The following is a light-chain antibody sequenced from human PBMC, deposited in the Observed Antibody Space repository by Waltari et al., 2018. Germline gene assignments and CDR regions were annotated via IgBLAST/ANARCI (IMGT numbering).Light chain of an antibody. CDR3: AAWDDSPSGHVV. J-gene: IGLJ2*01. CDR1: SSNIGSHY. CDR2: TDD. Sequence: SVLTQPPSASGAPGQRVTISCSGSSSNIGSHYVYWYQQLPGTAPKLLIYTDDRRAAGVPDRVSASKSGTSASLAISGLRSEDEADDYCAAWDDSPSGHVVFGGGTKLTVL. V-gene: IGLV1-47*02.